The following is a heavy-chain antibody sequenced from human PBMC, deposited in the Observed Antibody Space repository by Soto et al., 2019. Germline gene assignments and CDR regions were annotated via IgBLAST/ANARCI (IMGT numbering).Heavy chain of an antibody. J-gene: IGHJ4*02. D-gene: IGHD5-18*01. CDR3: ARIDGGYSYGSIFDY. CDR1: GGSISSYY. V-gene: IGHV4-59*01. Sequence: PSETLSLTCTVSGGSISSYYWSWIRQPPGKGLEWIGYIYYSGSTNYNPSLKSRVTISVDTSKNQFSLKLSSVTAADTAVYYCARIDGGYSYGSIFDYWGQGNLVTVSS. CDR2: IYYSGST.